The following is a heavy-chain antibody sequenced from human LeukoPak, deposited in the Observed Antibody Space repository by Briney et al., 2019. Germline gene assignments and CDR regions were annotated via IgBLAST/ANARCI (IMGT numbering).Heavy chain of an antibody. CDR3: ARGSPYFYDCSGYLNY. V-gene: IGHV1-8*01. D-gene: IGHD3-22*01. Sequence: ASVKVSCKASGYTFTSYDINWVRQATGQGLEWMGGMDPNSGNTGYAQKFQGRVTMTRNTSIPTAYMELSSLRSEDTAVYYCARGSPYFYDCSGYLNYWGQGTLVTVSS. CDR2: MDPNSGNT. J-gene: IGHJ4*02. CDR1: GYTFTSYD.